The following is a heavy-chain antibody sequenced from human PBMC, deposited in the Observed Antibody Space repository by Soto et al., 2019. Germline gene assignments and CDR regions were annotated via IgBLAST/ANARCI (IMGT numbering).Heavy chain of an antibody. CDR3: AKLARKSYGDYREDFDY. CDR1: GFTFSSYG. V-gene: IGHV3-30*18. Sequence: QVQLVESGGGVVQPGRSLRLSCAASGFTFSSYGMHWVRQAPGKGLEWVAVISYDGSNKYYADSVKGRFTISRDNSKNTLYLQMNSLRAEDTAVYYCAKLARKSYGDYREDFDYWGQGTLVTVSS. J-gene: IGHJ4*02. D-gene: IGHD4-17*01. CDR2: ISYDGSNK.